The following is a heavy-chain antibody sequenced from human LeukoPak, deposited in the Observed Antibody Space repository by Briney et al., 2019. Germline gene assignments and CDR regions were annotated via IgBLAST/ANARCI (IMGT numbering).Heavy chain of an antibody. CDR1: GFTFSIYW. V-gene: IGHV3-7*01. J-gene: IGHJ5*02. Sequence: PGGSLRLSCAASGFTFSIYWMSWVRQAPGKGLEWVANIKQDGSEKYYVDSVKGRFTISRDNAKNSLYLQMNSLRAEDTAVYYCARDMTGTTVFDPWGQGTLVTVSS. CDR3: ARDMTGTTVFDP. CDR2: IKQDGSEK. D-gene: IGHD1-20*01.